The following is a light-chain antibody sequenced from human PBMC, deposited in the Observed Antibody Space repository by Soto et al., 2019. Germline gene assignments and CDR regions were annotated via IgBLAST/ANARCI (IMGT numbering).Light chain of an antibody. CDR1: QSVRRY. Sequence: EIVLTQSPATLSLSPGERATLSCRASQSVRRYLAWYQQKPGQAPRLLIYDASTRATGIPARFSGSGSGTDVTLTITSLEPEDFAVYYCQQRNNWPPSTFGQGTRLEIK. V-gene: IGKV3-11*01. CDR2: DAS. CDR3: QQRNNWPPST. J-gene: IGKJ5*01.